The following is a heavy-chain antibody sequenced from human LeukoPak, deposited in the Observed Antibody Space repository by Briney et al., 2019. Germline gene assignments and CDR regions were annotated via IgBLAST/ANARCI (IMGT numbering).Heavy chain of an antibody. V-gene: IGHV1-18*01. J-gene: IGHJ4*02. D-gene: IGHD3-10*01. CDR3: ARDRDYYYGSGSCGY. Sequence: GASVKFSCKASGYTFSSYGISCVRQAPGQGLEWVGWISAYNGNANYAQKLQGRVTMTTDTSTSTVYMELRSLRSDDTAVYYCARDRDYYYGSGSCGYWGQGTLVTVSS. CDR1: GYTFSSYG. CDR2: ISAYNGNA.